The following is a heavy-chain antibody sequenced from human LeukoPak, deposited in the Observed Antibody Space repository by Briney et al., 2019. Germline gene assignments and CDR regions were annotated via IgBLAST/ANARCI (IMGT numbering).Heavy chain of an antibody. V-gene: IGHV3-21*01. D-gene: IGHD3-16*02. J-gene: IGHJ6*03. CDR2: ISSSDSYI. Sequence: GGSLRLSCAASGFTFSSYSMNWVRQAPGKGLEWVSSISSSDSYIYYADSVKGRFTISRDNAKNSLFLQMNSLRAEDTAVYYCARDLLGYNYYYMDVWGKGTTVTVSS. CDR3: ARDLLGYNYYYMDV. CDR1: GFTFSSYS.